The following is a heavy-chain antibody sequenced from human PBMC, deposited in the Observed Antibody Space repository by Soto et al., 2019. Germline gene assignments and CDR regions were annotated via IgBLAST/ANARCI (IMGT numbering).Heavy chain of an antibody. CDR2: ISYDGSNK. CDR3: AKASQQWLVRAPFDY. J-gene: IGHJ4*02. V-gene: IGHV3-30*18. D-gene: IGHD6-19*01. CDR1: GFTFSSYG. Sequence: GGSLRLSCAASGFTFSSYGMHWVRQAPGKGLEWVAVISYDGSNKYYADSVKGRFTISRDNSKNTLYLQMNSLRAEDTAVYYCAKASQQWLVRAPFDYWGQGTLVTVSS.